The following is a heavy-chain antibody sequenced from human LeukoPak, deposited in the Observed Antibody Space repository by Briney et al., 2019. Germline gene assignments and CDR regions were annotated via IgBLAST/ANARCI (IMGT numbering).Heavy chain of an antibody. CDR3: AKGKINHEGAFDA. J-gene: IGHJ3*01. V-gene: IGHV3-23*01. CDR2: ISDSGGST. CDR1: GFTFSSYA. Sequence: GGSLRLSCAASGFTFSSYAMSWVRQAPGKGLEWVSDISDSGGSTHYADSVKGRFTISRDNSKKMVHLQVNSLRAEDTAIYYCAKGKINHEGAFDAWGQGSMVTVSS.